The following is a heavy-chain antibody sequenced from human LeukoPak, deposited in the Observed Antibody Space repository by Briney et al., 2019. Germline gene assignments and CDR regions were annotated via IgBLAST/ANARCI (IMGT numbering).Heavy chain of an antibody. J-gene: IGHJ5*02. CDR3: ARVTGGRYCSTTSCYMRGWFDP. Sequence: SVKVSCKASGYTFTGYYMHWVRQAPGQGLEWMGGIIPVFGTSNYAQKFQGRVTITADESTRTAYMELSSLRSEDTAVYYCARVTGGRYCSTTSCYMRGWFDPWGQGTLVTVSS. CDR1: GYTFTGYY. CDR2: IIPVFGTS. D-gene: IGHD2-2*02. V-gene: IGHV1-69*13.